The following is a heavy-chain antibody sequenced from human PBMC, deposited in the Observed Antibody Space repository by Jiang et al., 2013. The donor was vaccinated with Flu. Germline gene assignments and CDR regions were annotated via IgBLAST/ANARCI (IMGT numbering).Heavy chain of an antibody. D-gene: IGHD2-2*01. CDR3: TKDWAVGGQPAAHWFDP. V-gene: IGHV3-30*02. CDR1: GFSFNTFG. Sequence: VQLLESGGGVVQPGGSLRLSCAASGFSFNTFGMHWVRQAPGKGLEWVAFIRNDGSGKYYVDSVKGRFTVSRDNSKNTVSLQMNSLRGDDTAVYYCTKDWAVGGQPAAHWFDPWGQGTLVIVSS. J-gene: IGHJ5*02. CDR2: IRNDGSGK.